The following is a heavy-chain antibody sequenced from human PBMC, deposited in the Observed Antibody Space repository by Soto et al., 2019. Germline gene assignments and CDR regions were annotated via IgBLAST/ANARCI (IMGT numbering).Heavy chain of an antibody. Sequence: EVQLVQSGAEVKKPGATVKISCKVSGYTFTDHYVHWVQQAPGKGLEWLGLVDPEESGTIYAEKFQGRVTITADTSTDTAYMELRSLRSEDTGVYYCAYGSGSYLHYFEYWGQGTLVTVSS. CDR3: AYGSGSYLHYFEY. D-gene: IGHD3-10*01. V-gene: IGHV1-69-2*01. CDR1: GYTFTDHY. CDR2: VDPEESGT. J-gene: IGHJ4*02.